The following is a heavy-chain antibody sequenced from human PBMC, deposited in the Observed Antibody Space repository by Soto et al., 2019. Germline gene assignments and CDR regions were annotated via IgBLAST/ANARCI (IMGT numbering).Heavy chain of an antibody. CDR3: ARVPRSGWYFWFDP. Sequence: QVQLVQSGAEVKKPGASVKVSCKASGYTFTGYYMHWVRQAPGQVLEWMGWINPNSGGTNYVQKIQGWATVTRDPSNSPAYIELSRLRSADTAVYYCARVPRSGWYFWFDPWGQGTLVTVSS. CDR2: INPNSGGT. CDR1: GYTFTGYY. V-gene: IGHV1-2*04. J-gene: IGHJ5*02. D-gene: IGHD6-19*01.